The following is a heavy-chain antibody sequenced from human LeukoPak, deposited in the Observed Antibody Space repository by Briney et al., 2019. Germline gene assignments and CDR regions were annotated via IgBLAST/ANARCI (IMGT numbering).Heavy chain of an antibody. D-gene: IGHD3-3*01. V-gene: IGHV4-59*01. CDR2: IYYSGST. J-gene: IGHJ6*03. CDR1: AGSISSYY. CDR3: ARDRRGNFWSGYYADYYMNV. Sequence: PSETLSLTCTVSAGSISSYYWGWIRQPPGKGLEWVGYIYYSGSTNYNPSLKSRVTLSVDTSKNQFSLKLSSVTAADTAVYYCARDRRGNFWSGYYADYYMNVWGKGTTVTVSS.